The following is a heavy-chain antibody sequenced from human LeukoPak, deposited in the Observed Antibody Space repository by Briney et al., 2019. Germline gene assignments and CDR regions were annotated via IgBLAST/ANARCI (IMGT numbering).Heavy chain of an antibody. CDR3: ASKLGYCSSTSCFNWFDP. CDR2: IYYSGST. J-gene: IGHJ5*02. V-gene: IGHV4-30-4*07. CDR1: GGSISSGGYS. Sequence: SETLSLTCAVSGGSISSGGYSWSWIRQPPGKGLEWIGYIYYSGSTYYNPSLKSRVTISVDTSKNQFSLKLSSVTAADTAVYYCASKLGYCSSTSCFNWFDPWGQGTLVTVSS. D-gene: IGHD2-2*01.